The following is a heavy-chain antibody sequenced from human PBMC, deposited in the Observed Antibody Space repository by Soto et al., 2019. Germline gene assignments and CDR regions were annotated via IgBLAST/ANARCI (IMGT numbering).Heavy chain of an antibody. CDR2: ISSSSSYI. J-gene: IGHJ3*02. Sequence: GGSLRLSCVVSGFSVSSSYMSWVRQAPGKGLEWVSSISSSSSYIYYADSVKGRFTISRDNAKNSLYLQMNSLRAEDTAVYYCARDILGYCSSTSCYAAFDIWGQGTMVTVSS. CDR3: ARDILGYCSSTSCYAAFDI. CDR1: GFSVSSSY. V-gene: IGHV3-21*01. D-gene: IGHD2-2*01.